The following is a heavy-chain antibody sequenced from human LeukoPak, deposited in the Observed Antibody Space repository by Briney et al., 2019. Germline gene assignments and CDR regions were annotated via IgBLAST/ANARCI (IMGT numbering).Heavy chain of an antibody. V-gene: IGHV4-38-2*01. CDR1: GYSISSGYY. J-gene: IGHJ5*02. CDR3: ATETKTESNVSSWFDP. CDR2: IYHSGST. Sequence: PSETLSLTCAVSGYSISSGYYWGWIRQPPGKGLEWFGSIYHSGSTYYNPSLKSRVNISVDTSKNQFSLKLSSVTAADTAVYYCATETKTESNVSSWFDPWGQGTLVTVSS. D-gene: IGHD1-14*01.